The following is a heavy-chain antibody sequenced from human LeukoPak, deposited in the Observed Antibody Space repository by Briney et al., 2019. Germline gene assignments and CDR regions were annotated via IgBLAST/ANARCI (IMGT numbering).Heavy chain of an antibody. Sequence: GASVTVSCKASGGTFSSYAISWVRQAPGQGLEWMGGIIPIFGTANYAQKFQGRVTITTDESTSTAYMELSSLRSEDTAVYYCARGYCSSTSCYTFDYWGQGTLVTVSS. D-gene: IGHD2-2*02. CDR3: ARGYCSSTSCYTFDY. CDR1: GGTFSSYA. CDR2: IIPIFGTA. J-gene: IGHJ4*02. V-gene: IGHV1-69*05.